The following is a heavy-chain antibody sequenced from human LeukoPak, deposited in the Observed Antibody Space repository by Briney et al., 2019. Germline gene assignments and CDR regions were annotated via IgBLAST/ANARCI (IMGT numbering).Heavy chain of an antibody. V-gene: IGHV4-4*07. J-gene: IGHJ4*02. CDR2: IYTSWST. D-gene: IGHD3-10*01. CDR1: GGSISSYY. CDR3: ARVDRFGALWV. Sequence: SETLSLTCTVSGGSISSYYWSWIRQPAGKGLEWIGRIYTSWSTNYNPSLKSRVTMSVDTSKNELSLKLSSVTAADTAVYYCARVDRFGALWVWGQGTLVTVSS.